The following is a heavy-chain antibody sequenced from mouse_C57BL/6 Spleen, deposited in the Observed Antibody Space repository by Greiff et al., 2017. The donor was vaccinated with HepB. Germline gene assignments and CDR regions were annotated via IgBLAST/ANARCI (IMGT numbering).Heavy chain of an antibody. V-gene: IGHV1-64*01. CDR3: ARNWPDY. J-gene: IGHJ2*01. CDR2: INPNSGST. CDR1: GTTFTSYW. Sequence: QVQLKQPGAELVKPGASVKLSCKASGTTFTSYWMHWVKQRPGQGLEWIGMINPNSGSTNYNEKFKRKATLTVDKSSSTAYMQLSSLTSEDSAVYYCARNWPDYWGQGTTLTVSS.